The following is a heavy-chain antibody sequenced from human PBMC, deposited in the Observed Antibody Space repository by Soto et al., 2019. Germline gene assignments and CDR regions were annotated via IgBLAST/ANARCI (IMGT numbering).Heavy chain of an antibody. Sequence: GASVKVSFKASCYTFTSYGISWVRQAPGQGLEWMGWISAYNGNTNYAQKLQGRVTMTTDTSTSTAYMELRSLRSDDTAVYYCARQDYYDSSGFPPRYYYYGMDVWGQGTTVTVSS. V-gene: IGHV1-18*01. CDR2: ISAYNGNT. CDR1: CYTFTSYG. J-gene: IGHJ6*02. CDR3: ARQDYYDSSGFPPRYYYYGMDV. D-gene: IGHD3-22*01.